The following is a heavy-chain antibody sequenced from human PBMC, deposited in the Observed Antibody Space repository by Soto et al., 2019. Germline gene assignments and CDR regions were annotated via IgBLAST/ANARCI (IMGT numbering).Heavy chain of an antibody. Sequence: GSLRLSCAASGFNFSSYSMNWVRQAPGKGLEWVSYIGSNSSTIYYADSVKGRFTISRDNAKNSLYLQMDSLRDEDTAVYYCARRGGSYPGFQHWGQGTLVTVSS. CDR1: GFNFSSYS. V-gene: IGHV3-48*02. J-gene: IGHJ1*01. CDR3: ARRGGSYPGFQH. CDR2: IGSNSSTI. D-gene: IGHD1-26*01.